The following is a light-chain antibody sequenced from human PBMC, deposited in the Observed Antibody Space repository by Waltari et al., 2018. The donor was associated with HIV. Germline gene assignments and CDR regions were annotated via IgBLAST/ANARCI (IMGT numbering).Light chain of an antibody. CDR1: SSNIGNNY. V-gene: IGLV1-51*01. CDR3: GTWDTSLRGWV. J-gene: IGLJ3*02. Sequence: QSVLTQAPSVSAAPGQKVTISCSGSSSNIGNNYVSWYQQLPGTAPKLLIYDDNKRPSGIPDRFSGSKSATSASLGITGLQTGDEADYYCGTWDTSLRGWVFGGKTKLTVL. CDR2: DDN.